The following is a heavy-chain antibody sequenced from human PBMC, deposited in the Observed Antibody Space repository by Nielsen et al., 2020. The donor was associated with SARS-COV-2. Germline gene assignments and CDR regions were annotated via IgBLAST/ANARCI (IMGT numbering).Heavy chain of an antibody. D-gene: IGHD6-13*01. Sequence: ASVKVSCKVSGYTLTELSMHWARQAPGKGLEWMGGFDPEDGETIYAQKFQGRVTMTEDTSTDTAYMELSSLRSEDTAVYYCATAPGIAAATTGWFDPWGQGTLVTVSS. CDR3: ATAPGIAAATTGWFDP. J-gene: IGHJ5*02. CDR1: GYTLTELS. V-gene: IGHV1-24*01. CDR2: FDPEDGET.